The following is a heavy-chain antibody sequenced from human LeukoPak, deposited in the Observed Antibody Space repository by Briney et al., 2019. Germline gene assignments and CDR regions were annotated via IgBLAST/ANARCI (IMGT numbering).Heavy chain of an antibody. V-gene: IGHV4-34*01. D-gene: IGHD5-18*01. CDR1: GGSFSGYY. J-gene: IGHJ6*03. CDR3: ATITAMVMWNHYYYYMDV. CDR2: INHSGST. Sequence: SETLSLTCAVYGGSFSGYYWSWIRQPPGKGLEWIGEINHSGSTNYNPSLKSRVTISVDTSKNQFSLKLSSVTAADTAVYYCATITAMVMWNHYYYYMDVWGKGTTVTVSS.